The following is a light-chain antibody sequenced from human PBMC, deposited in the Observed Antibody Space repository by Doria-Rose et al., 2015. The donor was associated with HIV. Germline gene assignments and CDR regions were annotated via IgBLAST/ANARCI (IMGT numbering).Light chain of an antibody. V-gene: IGKV4-1*01. Sequence: SLGERATFNCKSSQSVLYSSNNKNYLAWYQQKLGQPPKLLIYWASTRESGVPDRFSGSGSGADFNLTISSLRAEDVAVYFCQQYYATPPTFGQGTKLEIK. J-gene: IGKJ2*01. CDR3: QQYYATPPT. CDR1: QSVLYSSNNKNY. CDR2: WAS.